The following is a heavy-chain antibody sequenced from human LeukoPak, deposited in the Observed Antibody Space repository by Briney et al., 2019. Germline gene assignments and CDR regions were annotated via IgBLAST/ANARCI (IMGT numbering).Heavy chain of an antibody. D-gene: IGHD3-16*01. Sequence: PSETLSLTCTVSGGSISSGDYYWSWIRQPPGKGLEWIGSIYYSGSTYYNPSLKSRVTISVDTSKNQFSLKLSSVTAADTAVYYCARPGPHYAIGSYYFDYWGQGTLVTVSS. CDR1: GGSISSGDYY. J-gene: IGHJ4*02. V-gene: IGHV4-39*01. CDR3: ARPGPHYAIGSYYFDY. CDR2: IYYSGST.